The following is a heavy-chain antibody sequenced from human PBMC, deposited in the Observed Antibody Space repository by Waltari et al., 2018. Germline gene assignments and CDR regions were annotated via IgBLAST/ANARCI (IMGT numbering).Heavy chain of an antibody. V-gene: IGHV4-39*07. CDR2: IFFTGNT. CDR1: AASISSTSYS. D-gene: IGHD3-9*01. Sequence: QLQLQESGPGLVRPSETLALTCSVSAASISSTSYSWGWVRQPPGKGLEWIASIFFTGNTYYNPSLRSRVTMSLDTSKNQFSLHLASVTAADTAVYFCAVKMSPLWLHPVDSWGQGALVTVSS. J-gene: IGHJ4*02. CDR3: AVKMSPLWLHPVDS.